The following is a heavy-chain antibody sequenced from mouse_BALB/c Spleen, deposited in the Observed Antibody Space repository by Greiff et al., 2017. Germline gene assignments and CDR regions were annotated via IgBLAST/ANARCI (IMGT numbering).Heavy chain of an antibody. CDR3: ARYYSDYIPYAMDY. J-gene: IGHJ4*01. Sequence: VQLKQSGPELVKPGASMKISCKASGYSFTDYTMNWVKQSHGKNLEWIGLINPYNGGTSYNQKFKGKATLTVDKSSSTAYMELLSLTSEDSAVYYCARYYSDYIPYAMDYWGQGTSVTVSS. D-gene: IGHD2-4*01. CDR1: GYSFTDYT. CDR2: INPYNGGT. V-gene: IGHV1-18*01.